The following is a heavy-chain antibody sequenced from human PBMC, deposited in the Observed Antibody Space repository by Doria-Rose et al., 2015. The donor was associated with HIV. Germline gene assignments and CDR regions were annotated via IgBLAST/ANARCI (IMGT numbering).Heavy chain of an antibody. J-gene: IGHJ4*02. CDR3: ARIKSSRWYHKYYFDF. D-gene: IGHD6-13*01. CDR1: GVSLSSPGMG. CDR2: ILSDDER. V-gene: IGHV2-26*01. Sequence: QESGPVLVKPTETLTLTCTVSGVSLSSPGMGVSWIRQPPGKALEWLAKILSDDERSYKTSLKSRLTITRGTSKSQVVLAMTDMDPVDTATYYCARIKSSRWYHKYYFDFWGQGTLVIVSA.